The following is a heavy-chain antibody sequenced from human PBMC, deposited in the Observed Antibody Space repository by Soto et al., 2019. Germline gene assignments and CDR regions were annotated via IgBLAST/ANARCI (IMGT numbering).Heavy chain of an antibody. CDR2: IIPIFGTA. CDR1: GGTFSSYA. D-gene: IGHD1-26*01. Sequence: QVQLVQSGAEVKKPGSSVKVSCKASGGTFSSYAISWVRQAPGQGLEWMGGIIPIFGTANYAQKFQGRVTITADESTSTAYMELSSLRSEDTVVYYCARARELLYTLNDAFDIWGQGTMVTVSS. V-gene: IGHV1-69*01. CDR3: ARARELLYTLNDAFDI. J-gene: IGHJ3*02.